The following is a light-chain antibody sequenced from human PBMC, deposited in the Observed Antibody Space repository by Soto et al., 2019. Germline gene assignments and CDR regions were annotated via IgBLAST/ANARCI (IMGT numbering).Light chain of an antibody. CDR3: QQYGSSQYT. CDR1: QSVSSSL. J-gene: IGKJ2*01. Sequence: EIVLTQSPGTLSLSPGERATLSCRASQSVSSSLLAWYQQKPGQAPRLLIYDASTRATGIPDRFSGSGSGTDFTLTISRLEPEDFAVYYCQQYGSSQYTFGQGTKLEIK. CDR2: DAS. V-gene: IGKV3-20*01.